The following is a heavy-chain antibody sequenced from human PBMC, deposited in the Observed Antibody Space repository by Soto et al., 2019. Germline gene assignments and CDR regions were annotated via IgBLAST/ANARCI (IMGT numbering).Heavy chain of an antibody. CDR3: ARDNILGILYGGMDV. V-gene: IGHV4-30-4*01. Sequence: RTCTVSGGSISSGDYYWSWIRQPPGKGLEWIGYIYYSGSTYYNPSLKSRVTISVDTSKNQFSLKLSSVTAADTAVYYCARDNILGILYGGMDVWGQGTTVTVSS. CDR2: IYYSGST. J-gene: IGHJ6*02. CDR1: GGSISSGDYY. D-gene: IGHD3-3*01.